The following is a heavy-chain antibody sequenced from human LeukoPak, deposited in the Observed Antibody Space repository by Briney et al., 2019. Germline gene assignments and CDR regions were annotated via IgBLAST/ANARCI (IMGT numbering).Heavy chain of an antibody. CDR2: ISAYNGNT. J-gene: IGHJ4*02. V-gene: IGHV1-18*01. CDR1: GYTFASYG. D-gene: IGHD3-10*01. CDR3: ARITMVRGVIITSPYFDY. Sequence: ASVKVSCKASGYTFASYGISWVRQAPGQGLEWMGWISAYNGNTNYAQKLQGRVTMTTDTSPSTAYMELRSLRSDDTAVYYCARITMVRGVIITSPYFDYWGQGTLVTVSS.